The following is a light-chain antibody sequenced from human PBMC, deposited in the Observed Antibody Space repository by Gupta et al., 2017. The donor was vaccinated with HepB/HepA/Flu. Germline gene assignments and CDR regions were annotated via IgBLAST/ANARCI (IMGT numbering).Light chain of an antibody. J-gene: IGLJ2*01. V-gene: IGLV3-25*03. CDR2: KDN. Sequence: SNELTQAPSVSVSPGQTARITCSGDALSKQYGYWYQQKAGQAPLLVIFKDNERPSGIPERFSGSSSATTCTVTVSGVQPEDEADDYCHSVDLSGTCDNVIFGGGTKLTVL. CDR1: ALSKQY. CDR3: HSVDLSGTCDNVI.